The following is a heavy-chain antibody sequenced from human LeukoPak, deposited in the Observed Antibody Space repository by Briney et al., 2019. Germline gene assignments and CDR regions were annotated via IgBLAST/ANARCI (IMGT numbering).Heavy chain of an antibody. CDR1: GYSFTSYW. J-gene: IGHJ6*03. CDR2: IYPGDSDT. V-gene: IGHV5-51*01. Sequence: GESLKISCKGSGYSFTSYWIGWVRQMPGKGLEWMGIIYPGDSDTRYSPSFQGQVTISADKSISTAYLQWSSLKASDTAMYYCARHGMRVLREPTEYYMDVWGKGTTVTVSS. D-gene: IGHD1-26*01. CDR3: ARHGMRVLREPTEYYMDV.